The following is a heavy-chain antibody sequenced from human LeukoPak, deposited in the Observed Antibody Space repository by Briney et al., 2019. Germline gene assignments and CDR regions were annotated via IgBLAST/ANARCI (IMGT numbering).Heavy chain of an antibody. V-gene: IGHV3-23*01. CDR3: AEEAVAAAGPFDY. D-gene: IGHD6-13*01. CDR1: GFTFSSYA. Sequence: GGSLRLSCAASGFTFSSYAMSWVRQAPGKGREWVSSISGSGGSIYYADSVKGRFTISRDNSKSTLYLQMNSLRAEDMAIYYCAEEAVAAAGPFDYWGQGTLVTVSS. CDR2: ISGSGGSI. J-gene: IGHJ4*02.